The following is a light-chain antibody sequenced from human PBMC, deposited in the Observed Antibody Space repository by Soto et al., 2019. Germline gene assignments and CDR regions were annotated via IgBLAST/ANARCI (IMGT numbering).Light chain of an antibody. J-gene: IGKJ4*01. CDR1: QSVSSSY. CDR3: QHYGSSPLT. Sequence: EIVLTQSPGTLSLSPWDRATLSCRASQSVSSSYLAWYQQKPGQAPRLLIYGASSRATGIPDRFSGSGSATDFTLTISRLEPEDFAVYYCQHYGSSPLTFGGGTKVDIK. V-gene: IGKV3-20*01. CDR2: GAS.